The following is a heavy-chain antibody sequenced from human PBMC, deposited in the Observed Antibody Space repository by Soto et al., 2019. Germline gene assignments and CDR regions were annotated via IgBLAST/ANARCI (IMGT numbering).Heavy chain of an antibody. CDR1: GGSISSSGYY. Sequence: SETLSLTCTVSGGSISSSGYYWSWIRQHPGKGLEWIGYIYYNPSLKSRVTISVDTSKNQFSLKLSSVTAADTAVYYCARVFGFGGMDVWGQGTTVTVSS. D-gene: IGHD3-10*01. CDR2: IY. CDR3: ARVFGFGGMDV. V-gene: IGHV4-31*03. J-gene: IGHJ6*02.